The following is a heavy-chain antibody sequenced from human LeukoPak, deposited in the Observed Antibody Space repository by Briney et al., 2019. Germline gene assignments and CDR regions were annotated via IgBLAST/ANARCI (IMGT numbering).Heavy chain of an antibody. CDR2: VSYSGGT. D-gene: IGHD3-10*01. CDR1: GGSISNYY. CDR3: ARDLGFGELFEDYGMDV. J-gene: IGHJ6*02. Sequence: PSETLSLTCTVSGGSISNYYWSWIRQSPGKGLEWIGYVSYSGGTNYNPSLKSRVTISVDTSKNQFSLKLSSVTAADTAVYYCARDLGFGELFEDYGMDVWGQGTTVTVSS. V-gene: IGHV4-59*01.